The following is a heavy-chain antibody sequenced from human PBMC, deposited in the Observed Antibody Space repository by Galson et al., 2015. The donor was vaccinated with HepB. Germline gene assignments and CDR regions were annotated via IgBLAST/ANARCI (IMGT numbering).Heavy chain of an antibody. D-gene: IGHD3-10*01. CDR2: ISGSGGST. CDR3: AKIVFGELLYQYPDY. V-gene: IGHV3-23*01. J-gene: IGHJ4*02. CDR1: GLTFSSYA. Sequence: SLRLSCAASGLTFSSYAMSWVRQAPGKGLEWVSAISGSGGSTYYADSVKGRFTISRDNSKNTLYLQMNSLRAEDTAVYYCAKIVFGELLYQYPDYWGQGTLVTVSS.